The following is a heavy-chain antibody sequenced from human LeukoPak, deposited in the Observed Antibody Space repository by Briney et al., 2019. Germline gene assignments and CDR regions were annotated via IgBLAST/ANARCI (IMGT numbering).Heavy chain of an antibody. J-gene: IGHJ6*02. CDR3: ARDGYCSGGSCYSGYYYGMDV. CDR1: GFTFSNAY. V-gene: IGHV3-53*01. D-gene: IGHD2-15*01. Sequence: GGSLGLSCVASGFTFSNAYMSWVRQAPGKGLEWVSVIYTGGSTYYVDSVKGRFTISRDNSKNTLYLQMNSLRAEDTAVYYCARDGYCSGGSCYSGYYYGMDVWGQGTTVTVSS. CDR2: IYTGGST.